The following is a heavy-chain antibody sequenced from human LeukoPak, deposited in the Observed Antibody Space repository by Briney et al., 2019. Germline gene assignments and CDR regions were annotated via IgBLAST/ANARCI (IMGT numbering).Heavy chain of an antibody. V-gene: IGHV3-30-3*01. Sequence: PGRSLRLSCAASGFTFSSYAMHWVRQAPGKGLEWVAVISYDGSNKYYADSVKGRFTISRDNSKNTLYLQMNSLRAEDTAVYYCARETYYDFWSGFSGNYYYGMDVWGQGTTVTVSS. J-gene: IGHJ6*02. D-gene: IGHD3-3*01. CDR1: GFTFSSYA. CDR2: ISYDGSNK. CDR3: ARETYYDFWSGFSGNYYYGMDV.